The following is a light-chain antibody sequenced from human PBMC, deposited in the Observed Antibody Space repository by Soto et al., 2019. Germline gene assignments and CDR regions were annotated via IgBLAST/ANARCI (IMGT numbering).Light chain of an antibody. Sequence: QSALTQPASVSGSPGQSITISCTGTSSNVGSYNLVSWYQQHPGKAPKLMIYEVSKRPSGVSNRFSGSKSGNTASLTISGLQADDEADYHCCSYAGSYTYVFGAGTKVIV. CDR2: EVS. J-gene: IGLJ1*01. V-gene: IGLV2-23*02. CDR1: SSNVGSYNL. CDR3: CSYAGSYTYV.